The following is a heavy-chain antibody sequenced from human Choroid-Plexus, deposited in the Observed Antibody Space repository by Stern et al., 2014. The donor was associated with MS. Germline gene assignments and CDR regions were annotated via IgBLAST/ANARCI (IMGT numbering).Heavy chain of an antibody. CDR1: GFSFSSFG. V-gene: IGHV3-30*18. CDR3: AKDRQYLTFFFDF. J-gene: IGHJ4*02. Sequence: QVQLVESGGGVVQPGRPLRLSCAASGFSFSSFGMPWVRQAPGKGLEWVALISYDGSKEYADSVKGRFAISRDNSKNTLYLQMNSLRAEDTAVYYCAKDRQYLTFFFDFWGQGSLVTVSS. CDR2: ISYDGSK. D-gene: IGHD2/OR15-2a*01.